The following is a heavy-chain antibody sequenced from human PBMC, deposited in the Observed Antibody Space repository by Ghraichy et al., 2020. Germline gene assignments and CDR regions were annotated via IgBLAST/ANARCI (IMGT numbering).Heavy chain of an antibody. CDR1: GFNFSRYV. Sequence: GGSLRLSCATSGFNFSRYVMTWVRQAPGKGLEWVSSISGFGDTTYYASAVKGRFVISRDNARNTLYLQLHSLRVEDTALFFCAKDAGYTTPYYFDSWGQG. D-gene: IGHD5-24*01. V-gene: IGHV3-23*01. CDR3: AKDAGYTTPYYFDS. CDR2: ISGFGDTT. J-gene: IGHJ4*02.